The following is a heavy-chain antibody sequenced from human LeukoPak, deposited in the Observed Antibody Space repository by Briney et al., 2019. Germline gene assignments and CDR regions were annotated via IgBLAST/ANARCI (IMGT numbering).Heavy chain of an antibody. D-gene: IGHD3-10*01. CDR2: IYYSGST. J-gene: IGHJ3*02. CDR3: ARDGSPYYYGSGRGAFDI. V-gene: IGHV4-34*01. Sequence: SETLSLTCAVYGGSFSGYYWGWIRQPPGKGLEWIGSIYYSGSTYYNPSLKSRVTISVDTSKNQFSLKLSSVTAADTAVYYCARDGSPYYYGSGRGAFDIWGQGTMVTVSS. CDR1: GGSFSGYY.